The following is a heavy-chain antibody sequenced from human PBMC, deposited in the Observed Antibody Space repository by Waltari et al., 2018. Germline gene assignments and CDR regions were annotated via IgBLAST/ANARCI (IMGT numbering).Heavy chain of an antibody. CDR2: ISRSTSTI. J-gene: IGHJ3*02. CDR1: GFTFSSYS. Sequence: EVQLVESGGGLVQPGGSLRLSCAASGFTFSSYSMNWVRQAPGKGLELVSYISRSTSTIYYADSVKGRFTISRDNAKNSLSLHMNSLRAEDTAVYYCARGRDGYSEDAFDIWGQGTMVTVSS. V-gene: IGHV3-48*01. CDR3: ARGRDGYSEDAFDI. D-gene: IGHD5-18*01.